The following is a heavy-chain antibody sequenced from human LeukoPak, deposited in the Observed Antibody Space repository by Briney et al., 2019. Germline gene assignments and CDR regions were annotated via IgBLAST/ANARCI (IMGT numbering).Heavy chain of an antibody. J-gene: IGHJ4*02. CDR2: IYYSGST. D-gene: IGHD5-24*01. V-gene: IGHV4-39*07. CDR1: GGSISSSSYY. Sequence: KPSETLSLTCTVSGGSISSSSYYWGWIRQPPGKGLEWIGSIYYSGSTYYNPSLKSRVTISVDTSKNQFSLKLSSVTAADTAVYYCAAVMDGYNYGYWGQGTLVTVSS. CDR3: AAVMDGYNYGY.